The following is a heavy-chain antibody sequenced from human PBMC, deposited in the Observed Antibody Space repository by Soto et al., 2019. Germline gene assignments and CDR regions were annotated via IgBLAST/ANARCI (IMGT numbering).Heavy chain of an antibody. D-gene: IGHD3-10*01. V-gene: IGHV1-18*01. J-gene: IGHJ6*02. CDR1: GYTFTSYG. CDR2: ISAYNGNT. CDR3: ARDHYYGSGSCPVQRYGMDV. Sequence: ASVKGSCKASGYTFTSYGISWVRQAPGQGLEWMGWISAYNGNTNYAQKLQGRVTMTTDTSTSTAYMELRSLRSDDTAVYYCARDHYYGSGSCPVQRYGMDVWGQGTTVTVSS.